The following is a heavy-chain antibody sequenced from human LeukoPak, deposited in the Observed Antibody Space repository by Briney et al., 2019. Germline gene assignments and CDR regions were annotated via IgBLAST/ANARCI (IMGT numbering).Heavy chain of an antibody. J-gene: IGHJ4*02. CDR1: GLTFSSHW. Sequence: GGSLRLSCAASGLTFSSHWMSWVRQAPGKGLEWVANIKQDGSVKTYVDSVKGRFTISRNNAKNSLYLQMNSLRAEDTAVYYCAKDSYSRGDYWGQGTLVTVSS. CDR2: IKQDGSVK. CDR3: AKDSYSRGDY. D-gene: IGHD6-13*01. V-gene: IGHV3-7*01.